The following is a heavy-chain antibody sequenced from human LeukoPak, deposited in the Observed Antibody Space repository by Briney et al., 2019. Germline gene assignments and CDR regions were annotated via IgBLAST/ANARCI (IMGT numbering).Heavy chain of an antibody. J-gene: IGHJ5*02. CDR1: GFTFSSYG. V-gene: IGHV3-23*01. Sequence: GGTLRLSCAASGFTFSSYGMSWVRQAPGKGLEWVSDISSGGGSTYYADSVKGRFTISRDNSKNTLYLQMNSLRAEDTAVYYCAKDSKVAAGKNHWGQGTLVTVSS. D-gene: IGHD6-13*01. CDR2: ISSGGGST. CDR3: AKDSKVAAGKNH.